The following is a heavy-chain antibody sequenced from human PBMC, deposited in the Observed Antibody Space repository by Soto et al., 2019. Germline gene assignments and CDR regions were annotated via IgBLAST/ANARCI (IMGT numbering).Heavy chain of an antibody. Sequence: EVQLVESGGGLVQPGGSLRLSCAASGFTFSSYSMNWVRQAPGKGLEWVSYISSSSSTIYYADSVKGRFTISRDNAKNSLYLQMNSLRAEDTAVYYCASLASSDYDILTGYPLLVDYYGMDVWGQGTTVTVSS. J-gene: IGHJ6*02. CDR3: ASLASSDYDILTGYPLLVDYYGMDV. CDR1: GFTFSSYS. V-gene: IGHV3-48*01. CDR2: ISSSSSTI. D-gene: IGHD3-9*01.